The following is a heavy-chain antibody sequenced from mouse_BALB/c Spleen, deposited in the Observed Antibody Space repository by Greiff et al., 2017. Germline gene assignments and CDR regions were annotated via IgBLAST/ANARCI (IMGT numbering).Heavy chain of an antibody. CDR1: GFTFSSSA. CDR2: ISSGGST. CDR3: ARASRLDY. V-gene: IGHV5-6-5*01. J-gene: IGHJ4*01. D-gene: IGHD6-1*01. Sequence: EVKLVESGGGLVKPGGSLKLSCAASGFTFSSSAMSWVRQTPEKRLEWVASISSGGSTYYPDSVKGRFTISRDNARNILYLRMSSLGSEDTAMYYGARASRLDYWGQGTLVTVSA.